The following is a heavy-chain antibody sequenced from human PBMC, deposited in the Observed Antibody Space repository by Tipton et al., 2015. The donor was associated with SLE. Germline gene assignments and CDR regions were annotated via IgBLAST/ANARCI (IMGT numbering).Heavy chain of an antibody. Sequence: TLSLTCVVSGYSISSSNWWGWIRQPPGKGLEWIGYIYYSGSIYYNPSLKSRVTMSVDTSKNQFSLKLSSVTAADTAVYYCAREERWGDKDFYYGMDVWGQGTTVTVSS. CDR1: GYSISSSNW. CDR3: AREERWGDKDFYYGMDV. J-gene: IGHJ6*02. D-gene: IGHD3-16*01. CDR2: IYYSGSI. V-gene: IGHV4-28*03.